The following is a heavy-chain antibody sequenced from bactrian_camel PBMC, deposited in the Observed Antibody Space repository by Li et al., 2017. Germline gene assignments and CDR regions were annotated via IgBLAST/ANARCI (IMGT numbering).Heavy chain of an antibody. D-gene: IGHD3*01. CDR1: RVGGYCYY. Sequence: QVQLVESGGVSVQAGGSLRLSCAASRVGGYCYYMGWFRQAPGKKRELVSIIYSDDRIYYSNSVKGRFTGSRDNAKNTVYLQMNSVSPEDTAIYYCNIDNNTGYCRSPGWGQGTQVTVS. J-gene: IGHJ4*01. CDR3: NIDNNTGYCRSPG. V-gene: IGHV3S53*01. CDR2: IYSDDRI.